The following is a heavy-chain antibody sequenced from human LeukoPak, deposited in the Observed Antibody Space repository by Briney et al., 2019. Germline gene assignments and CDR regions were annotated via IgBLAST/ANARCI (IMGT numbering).Heavy chain of an antibody. V-gene: IGHV3-30*02. CDR3: AKDHPAPYCSGGSCYFDY. CDR1: GFTFTNNF. D-gene: IGHD2-15*01. Sequence: HPGGSLRLSCAASGFTFTNNFMSWVRQAPGKGLEWVAFIRYDGSNKYYADSVKGRFTISRDNSKNTLYLQMNSLRAEDTAVYYCAKDHPAPYCSGGSCYFDYWGQGTLVTVSS. J-gene: IGHJ4*02. CDR2: IRYDGSNK.